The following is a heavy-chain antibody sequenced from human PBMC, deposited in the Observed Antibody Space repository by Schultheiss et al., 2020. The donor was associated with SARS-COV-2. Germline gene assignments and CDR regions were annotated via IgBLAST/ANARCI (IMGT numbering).Heavy chain of an antibody. CDR2: INHSGST. J-gene: IGHJ4*02. CDR1: GGSFSGYY. Sequence: SETLSLTCAVYGGSFSGYYWSWIRQPPGKGLEWIGEINHSGSTNYNPSLKSRVTMSVDTSKNQFSLKLSSVTAADTAVYYCARGSPYYDFWSGPTLFDYWGQGTLVTVSS. V-gene: IGHV4-34*01. D-gene: IGHD3-3*01. CDR3: ARGSPYYDFWSGPTLFDY.